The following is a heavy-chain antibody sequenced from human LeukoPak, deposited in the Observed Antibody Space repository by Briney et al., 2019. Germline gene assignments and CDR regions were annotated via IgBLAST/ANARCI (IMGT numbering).Heavy chain of an antibody. V-gene: IGHV4-59*01. CDR3: ARDGVAGGFDY. D-gene: IGHD6-19*01. CDR2: IHYSGST. J-gene: IGHJ4*02. Sequence: TSETLSLTCTVSGGSIGSYYWNWIRQAPGKGLEWLGYIHYSGSTNHNSSLKSRVTISVDTSKNQYSLKLSSVPAADTAVYYCARDGVAGGFDYWGQGNLVTVSS. CDR1: GGSIGSYY.